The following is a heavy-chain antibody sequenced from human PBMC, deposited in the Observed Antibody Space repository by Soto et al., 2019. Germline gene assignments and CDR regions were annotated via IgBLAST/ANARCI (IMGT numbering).Heavy chain of an antibody. V-gene: IGHV1-2*02. J-gene: IGHJ6*02. Sequence: QVQLVQSGAEVKKPGASVKVSCKASGYTFTGYYMHWVRQAPGQGLEWMGWINPNSGGTNYAQKFQGRVTMTRDTAISTAYRGRSRRGAGDTAVYCGGRGRAGVGAATPGGYYYYGMDVWGQGTTVTVSS. CDR2: INPNSGGT. CDR1: GYTFTGYY. D-gene: IGHD2-15*01. CDR3: GRGRAGVGAATPGGYYYYGMDV.